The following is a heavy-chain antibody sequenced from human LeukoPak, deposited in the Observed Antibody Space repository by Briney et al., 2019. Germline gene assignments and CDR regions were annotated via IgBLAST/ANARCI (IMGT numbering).Heavy chain of an antibody. CDR1: GFTFSSYG. D-gene: IGHD6-13*01. Sequence: GGSLRLSCAASGFTFSSYGMHWVRQAPGKGLEWVAVISYDGSNKYYADSVKGRFTISRDNSKNTLYLQMNSLRAEDTAVYYCARLRGAAGTSFFDSWGQGTPVTVSS. CDR3: ARLRGAAGTSFFDS. CDR2: ISYDGSNK. V-gene: IGHV3-30*03. J-gene: IGHJ4*02.